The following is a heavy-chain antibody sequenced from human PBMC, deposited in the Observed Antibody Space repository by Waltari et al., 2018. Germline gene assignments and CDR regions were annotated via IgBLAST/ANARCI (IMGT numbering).Heavy chain of an antibody. V-gene: IGHV4-38-2*01. J-gene: IGHJ4*02. CDR1: GYSISTDYY. CDR2: SNHSGST. CDR3: ARGQGY. Sequence: QVQLQESGPGLVKPSEPLSLTCAVSGYSISTDYYWVWIRQPPGKGLEWIGNSNHSGSTYYNPSLKSRVSISLDTSKNQFSLELSSLTADDTAVYYCARGQGYWGQGTLVTVSS.